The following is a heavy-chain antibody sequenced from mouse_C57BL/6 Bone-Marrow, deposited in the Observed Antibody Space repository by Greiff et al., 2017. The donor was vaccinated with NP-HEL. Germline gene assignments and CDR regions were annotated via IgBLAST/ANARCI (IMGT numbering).Heavy chain of an antibody. CDR1: GYTFTSYG. D-gene: IGHD6-1*01. CDR2: IYPRSGNT. CDR3: ARRIARDV. V-gene: IGHV1-81*01. Sequence: QVQLQQSGAELARPGASVKLSCKASGYTFTSYGISWVKQRTGQGLEWIGEIYPRSGNTYYNEKFKGKATLTADKSSSTAYMELRSLTSEDSAVYFCARRIARDVWGTGTTVTVSS. J-gene: IGHJ1*03.